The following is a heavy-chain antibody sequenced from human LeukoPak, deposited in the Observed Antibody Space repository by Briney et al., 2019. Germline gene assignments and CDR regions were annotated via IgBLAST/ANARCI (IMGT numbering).Heavy chain of an antibody. V-gene: IGHV4-59*02. CDR2: IYYSGST. Sequence: TSETLSLTCTVSGGSVSSYYWSWIRQPPGKGLEWIGYIYYSGSTNYNPSLKSRITISVDTSKSHFSLRLTSVTAADTAIYYCARGGVLGQSAFDIWGHGTLVTVSS. J-gene: IGHJ3*02. D-gene: IGHD3-10*01. CDR1: GGSVSSYY. CDR3: ARGGVLGQSAFDI.